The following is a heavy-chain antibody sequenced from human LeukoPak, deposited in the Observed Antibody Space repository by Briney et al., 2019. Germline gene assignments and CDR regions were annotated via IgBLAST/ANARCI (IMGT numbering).Heavy chain of an antibody. V-gene: IGHV1-2*02. D-gene: IGHD3-10*01. CDR3: AREAAQFTNYYGSGSYYYYMDV. CDR1: GYTFTGYY. CDR2: INPNSGGT. J-gene: IGHJ6*03. Sequence: ASVKVSCKASGYTFTGYYMHWVRQAPGQGLEWMGWINPNSGGTNYAQKFQGRVTMTRDTSISTAYMELSRLRSDDTAVYYCAREAAQFTNYYGSGSYYYYMDVWGKGTTVTISS.